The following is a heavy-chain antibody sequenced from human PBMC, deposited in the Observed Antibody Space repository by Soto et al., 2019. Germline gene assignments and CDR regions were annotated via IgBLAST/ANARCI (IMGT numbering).Heavy chain of an antibody. Sequence: PGGSLRLSCAASGFTFSSYGMHWVRQAPGKGLEWVAVIWYDGSNKYYTDSVKGRFTISRDNSKNTLYLQMNSLRAEDTAVYYCARDGYCSGGSCYSVPVFDYWGQGA. D-gene: IGHD2-15*01. V-gene: IGHV3-33*01. CDR1: GFTFSSYG. J-gene: IGHJ4*02. CDR3: ARDGYCSGGSCYSVPVFDY. CDR2: IWYDGSNK.